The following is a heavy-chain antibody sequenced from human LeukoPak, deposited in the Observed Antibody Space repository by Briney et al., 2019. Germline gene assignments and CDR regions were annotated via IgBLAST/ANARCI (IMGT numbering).Heavy chain of an antibody. V-gene: IGHV3-7*01. D-gene: IGHD3-22*01. CDR3: ARGGGRKNYYDSSGYLDY. Sequence: SGGSLRLSCAASGFTLSSYWMSWVRQAPGKGLEWVANIKQDGSEKYYVDSVKGRFTISRDNAKNSLYLQMNSLRAEDTAVYYCARGGGRKNYYDSSGYLDYWGQGTLVTVSS. CDR1: GFTLSSYW. CDR2: IKQDGSEK. J-gene: IGHJ4*02.